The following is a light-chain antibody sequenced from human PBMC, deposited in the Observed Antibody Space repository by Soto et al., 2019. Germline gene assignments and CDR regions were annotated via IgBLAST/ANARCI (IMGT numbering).Light chain of an antibody. V-gene: IGLV1-51*01. J-gene: IGLJ1*01. CDR2: DSN. CDR1: SSNIGNNY. Sequence: QSVLTQPPSVSAAPGQKVTISCSGSSSNIGNNYVSWYQHLPGTAPKLLIYDSNKRPSGIPDRFSGSKSGTSATLGITGLQTGDEADYYCGTWDSSLSAGVFGTGTKLTVL. CDR3: GTWDSSLSAGV.